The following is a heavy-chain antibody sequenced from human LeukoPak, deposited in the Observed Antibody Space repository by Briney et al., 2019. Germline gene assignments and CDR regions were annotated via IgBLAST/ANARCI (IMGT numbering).Heavy chain of an antibody. Sequence: GGSLRLSCGASGFTFSSYAMGWVRQAPGKGLEWVSGISGSGDRRNYADSVKGRFTISRDISKNTLYLQMNSLRAEDTAVYYCAKGPKQLLVGSRGYYFDYWGQGTLVTVSS. CDR1: GFTFSSYA. CDR2: ISGSGDRR. CDR3: AKGPKQLLVGSRGYYFDY. D-gene: IGHD6-13*01. V-gene: IGHV3-23*01. J-gene: IGHJ4*02.